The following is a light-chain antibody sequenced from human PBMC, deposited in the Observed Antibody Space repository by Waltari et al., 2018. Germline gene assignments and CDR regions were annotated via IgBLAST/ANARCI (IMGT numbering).Light chain of an antibody. Sequence: EIVMTQSPATLSVSPGETVTLSCRARQTISSDLAWYQQRLGQAPRLLIYDAYTRATGIPARFSGGGSGTEFTLTISRLQSEDFAVYFCQQYNNWPPYTFGQGTKLEIK. CDR2: DAY. CDR3: QQYNNWPPYT. V-gene: IGKV3-15*01. CDR1: QTISSD. J-gene: IGKJ2*01.